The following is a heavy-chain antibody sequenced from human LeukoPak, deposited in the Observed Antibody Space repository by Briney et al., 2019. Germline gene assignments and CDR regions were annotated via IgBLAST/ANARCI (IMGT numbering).Heavy chain of an antibody. CDR3: ARAIAVAGRTACDY. D-gene: IGHD6-19*01. V-gene: IGHV1-18*01. CDR2: ISAYNGNT. Sequence: ASVNVSCEASGYTFTIYGISCVRQAPGQGLEWMGWISAYNGNTNYAQKLQGRVTMTTDTSTSTAYMELRSLRSDDTAVYYCARAIAVAGRTACDYWGQGTLVTVSS. J-gene: IGHJ4*02. CDR1: GYTFTIYG.